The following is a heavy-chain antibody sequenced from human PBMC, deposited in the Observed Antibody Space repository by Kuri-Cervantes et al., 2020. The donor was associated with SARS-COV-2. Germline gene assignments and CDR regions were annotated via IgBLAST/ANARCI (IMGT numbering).Heavy chain of an antibody. CDR1: GFSFRNAW. V-gene: IGHV3-23*01. CDR3: ARRSGYYTVDP. CDR2: ISGSGGST. Sequence: GESLKISCAASGFSFRNAWMIWVRQAPGKGLEWVSAISGSGGSTYYADSVKGRFTISRDNSKNTLYLQMNSLRAEDTAVYYCARRSGYYTVDPWGQGTRVTCSS. J-gene: IGHJ5*02. D-gene: IGHD3-3*01.